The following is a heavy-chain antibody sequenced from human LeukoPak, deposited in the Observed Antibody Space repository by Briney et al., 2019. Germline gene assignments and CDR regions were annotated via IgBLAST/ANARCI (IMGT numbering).Heavy chain of an antibody. CDR3: ARQCPEGYYDSSGYYYYFDY. V-gene: IGHV4-39*01. CDR2: IYYSGST. D-gene: IGHD3-22*01. Sequence: SETLSLTCTVSGGSISSSSYYWGWIRQPPGKGLEWIGSIYYSGSTYYNPSLKSRVTISVDTSKNQFSLKLSSVTAADTAVYYCARQCPEGYYDSSGYYYYFDYWGQGTLVTVSS. CDR1: GGSISSSSYY. J-gene: IGHJ4*02.